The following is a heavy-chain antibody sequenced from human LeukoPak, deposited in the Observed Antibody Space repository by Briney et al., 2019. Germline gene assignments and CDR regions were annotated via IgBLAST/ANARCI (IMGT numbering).Heavy chain of an antibody. D-gene: IGHD1-1*01. CDR3: ARDIRHSSHDYYYGLDV. CDR2: IYSDGST. CDR1: GFPFSSYG. J-gene: IGHJ6*02. Sequence: GGSLRLSCAASGFPFSSYGMHWVRQAPGRGLEWVSVIYSDGSTYYADSVKGRFTISRDNSKNTLYLQMNSLRAEDTAMYYCARDIRHSSHDYYYGLDVWGQGATVTVSS. V-gene: IGHV3-53*01.